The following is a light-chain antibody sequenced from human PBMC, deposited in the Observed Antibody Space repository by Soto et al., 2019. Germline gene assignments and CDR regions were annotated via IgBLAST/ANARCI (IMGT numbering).Light chain of an antibody. Sequence: EIVMTKSPAPLSVSQGESATLSCWASQSVRTTVAWYQQRPGQAPRLLIYAASNRASDFPARFSGSGSGTDFTLTISRLQSEDFAVYYCQKYYDWPPYTFGQGTKVDI. J-gene: IGKJ2*01. CDR1: QSVRTT. V-gene: IGKV3-15*01. CDR2: AAS. CDR3: QKYYDWPPYT.